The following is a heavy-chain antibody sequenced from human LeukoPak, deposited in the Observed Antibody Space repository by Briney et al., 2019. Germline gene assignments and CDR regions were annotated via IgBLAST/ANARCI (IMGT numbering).Heavy chain of an antibody. CDR1: GGTFSSYA. Sequence: SVKVSCKASGGTFSSYAISWVRQAPGQGLEWMGRIIPIFGIANYAQKFQGRVTITADKSTSTAYMELSSLRSEDTAVYYCARALYYYDSSGYYYGAFDIWGQGTMVTVPS. V-gene: IGHV1-69*04. D-gene: IGHD3-22*01. CDR3: ARALYYYDSSGYYYGAFDI. CDR2: IIPIFGIA. J-gene: IGHJ3*02.